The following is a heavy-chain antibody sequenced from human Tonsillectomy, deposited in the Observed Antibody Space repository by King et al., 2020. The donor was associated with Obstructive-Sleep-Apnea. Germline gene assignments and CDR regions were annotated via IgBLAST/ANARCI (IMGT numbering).Heavy chain of an antibody. CDR2: VSGSGPTT. V-gene: IGHV3-23*04. CDR1: GFTFSSCA. D-gene: IGHD6-13*01. CDR3: AKDGSSWSLDY. Sequence: VQLVESGGGLVQPGGSLRLSYAASGFTFSSCAMSWVRQAPGKGLEWVAAVSGSGPTTHYADSVKGRFAITRENSKNTLYLQRYSLRVADTALYYCAKDGSSWSLDYWGQGTLVTVSS. J-gene: IGHJ4*02.